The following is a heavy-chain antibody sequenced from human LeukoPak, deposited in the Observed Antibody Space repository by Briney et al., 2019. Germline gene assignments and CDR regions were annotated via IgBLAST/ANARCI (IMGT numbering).Heavy chain of an antibody. CDR1: GFTVSSNY. J-gene: IGHJ4*02. D-gene: IGHD3-10*01. V-gene: IGHV3-53*01. CDR3: ARDSRAMVRGVIITELDY. CDR2: IYTDGTT. Sequence: GGSLRLSCAASGFTVSSNYMNWVRQAPGKGLEWVSVIYTDGTTYYADSVRGRFTISRDNSKNMLFLQMNSLRVEDTAVYYCARDSRAMVRGVIITELDYWGQGTLVTVSS.